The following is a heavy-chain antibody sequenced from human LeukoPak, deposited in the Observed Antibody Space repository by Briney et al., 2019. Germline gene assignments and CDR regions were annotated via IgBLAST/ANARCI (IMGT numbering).Heavy chain of an antibody. D-gene: IGHD1-26*01. Sequence: PGGSLRLSCAASGFTFSSYWMSWVRQAPGKGLEWVSVIYSGGSTYYADSVKGRFTISRDNSKNTLYLQMNSLRAEDTAVYYCARDAYSGSYHDYWGQGTLVTVSS. J-gene: IGHJ4*02. CDR1: GFTFSSYW. CDR2: IYSGGST. CDR3: ARDAYSGSYHDY. V-gene: IGHV3-66*02.